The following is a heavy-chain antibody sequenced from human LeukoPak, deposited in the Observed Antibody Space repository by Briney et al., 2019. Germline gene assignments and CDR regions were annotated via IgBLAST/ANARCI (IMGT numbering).Heavy chain of an antibody. J-gene: IGHJ4*02. D-gene: IGHD3-22*01. CDR2: INSNSSYI. CDR3: ARDYQPTYYYDSSGYPPYY. Sequence: PGGSLRLSCAASGFTFSSYSMNSVRHAPGKGLKYHSSINSNSSYIYYADSVKGRFTISRDNAKNSLYLQMNSLRAEDTAVYYCARDYQPTYYYDSSGYPPYYWGQGTLVTVSS. CDR1: GFTFSSYS. V-gene: IGHV3-21*01.